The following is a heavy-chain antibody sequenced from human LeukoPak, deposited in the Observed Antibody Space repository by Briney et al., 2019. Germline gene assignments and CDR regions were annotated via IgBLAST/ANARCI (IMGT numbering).Heavy chain of an antibody. CDR3: AREPNGYYYDSSGYYDY. CDR2: INPNSGGT. D-gene: IGHD3-22*01. CDR1: GYTFTGYY. J-gene: IGHJ4*02. Sequence: GASVKVSCKASGYTFTGYYMHWVRQAPGQGLEWMGWINPNSGGTNYAQKFQGRVTMTRDTSISTAYMELSRLGSDDTAVYYCAREPNGYYYDSSGYYDYWGQGTLVTVSS. V-gene: IGHV1-2*02.